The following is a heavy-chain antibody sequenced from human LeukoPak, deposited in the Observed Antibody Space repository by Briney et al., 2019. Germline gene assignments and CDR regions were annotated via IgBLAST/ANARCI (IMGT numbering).Heavy chain of an antibody. D-gene: IGHD4-17*01. CDR3: ARDFYGDYALSAFDI. J-gene: IGHJ3*02. CDR1: RFIFSDYW. V-gene: IGHV3-7*01. CDR2: IKQDGSEI. Sequence: GGSLTLSCAPSRFIFSDYWMSWVRRAPGEGREWVANIKQDGSEIYYVDSVKGRFTISRDNAKHSLYLQMNSLRAEDTAVYYCARDFYGDYALSAFDIWGQGAMVTVSS.